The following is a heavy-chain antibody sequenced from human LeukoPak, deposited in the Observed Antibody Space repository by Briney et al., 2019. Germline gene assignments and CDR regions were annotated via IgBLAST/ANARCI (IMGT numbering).Heavy chain of an antibody. Sequence: GGSLRLSCAASGLTFSSYGMHWVRQAPGKGLEWVAFIRYDGSKKYYADSVKGRFTISRDNSKNTLYLQMNSLRAEDTAVYYCAKDQVVDYYDSSGYQYYFEYWGQGTLVTVSS. CDR3: AKDQVVDYYDSSGYQYYFEY. D-gene: IGHD3-22*01. V-gene: IGHV3-30*02. J-gene: IGHJ4*02. CDR1: GLTFSSYG. CDR2: IRYDGSKK.